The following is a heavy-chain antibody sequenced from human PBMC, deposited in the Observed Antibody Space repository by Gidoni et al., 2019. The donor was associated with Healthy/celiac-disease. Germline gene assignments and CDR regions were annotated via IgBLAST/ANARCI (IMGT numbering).Heavy chain of an antibody. CDR1: GFTFSSSG. CDR2: IWYDGSNK. D-gene: IGHD4-17*01. CDR3: AGEDYGDLYFDY. Sequence: QVQLVESGGGVVQPGRSLRLSCAASGFTFSSSGMHWVRQAPGKGLEWVAVIWYDGSNKYYADSVKGRFTISRDNSKNTLYLQMNSLRAEDTAVYYCAGEDYGDLYFDYWGQGTLVTVSS. V-gene: IGHV3-33*01. J-gene: IGHJ4*02.